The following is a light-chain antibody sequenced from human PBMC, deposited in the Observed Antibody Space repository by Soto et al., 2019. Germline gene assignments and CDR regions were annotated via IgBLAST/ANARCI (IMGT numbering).Light chain of an antibody. CDR3: QQYYSSPPT. CDR1: QSVLSSSNSRNY. Sequence: DIVMNQSPDSLAVSLGERATFNCKSSQSVLSSSNSRNYLAWYQQKPRQPPKLLIYWASTRESGVPDRFSGSGSGTDFTLTISNLQAEDVAVYYCQQYYSSPPTFGQGTKVEIK. J-gene: IGKJ1*01. CDR2: WAS. V-gene: IGKV4-1*01.